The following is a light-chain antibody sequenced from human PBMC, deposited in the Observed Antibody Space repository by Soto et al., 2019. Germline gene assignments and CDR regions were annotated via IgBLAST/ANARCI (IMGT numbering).Light chain of an antibody. CDR3: QQYDSSSLT. CDR1: QSVSSSY. V-gene: IGKV3-20*01. Sequence: EIVLTQSPGTLSLSPGERATLSCRASQSVSSSYLAWYQQKPGQAPRLLIYGASSRATGIPDKFSGSGSGTDFTLTISRLEPEYFAVYYCQQYDSSSLTFGGGTKVEIK. CDR2: GAS. J-gene: IGKJ4*01.